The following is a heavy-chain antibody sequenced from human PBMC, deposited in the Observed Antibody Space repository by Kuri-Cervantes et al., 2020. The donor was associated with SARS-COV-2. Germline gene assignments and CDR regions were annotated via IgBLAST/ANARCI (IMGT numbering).Heavy chain of an antibody. Sequence: GESLKISCAASGFTFSSYGMHWVRQAPGKGLEWVAVIWYDGSNKYYADSVKGRFTISRDNAKNSLYLQMNSLRAEDTAVYYCARGRRIDYGDYAGWGRMNWFDPWGQGILVAVSS. CDR1: GFTFSSYG. V-gene: IGHV3-33*08. CDR2: IWYDGSNK. J-gene: IGHJ5*02. D-gene: IGHD4-17*01. CDR3: ARGRRIDYGDYAGWGRMNWFDP.